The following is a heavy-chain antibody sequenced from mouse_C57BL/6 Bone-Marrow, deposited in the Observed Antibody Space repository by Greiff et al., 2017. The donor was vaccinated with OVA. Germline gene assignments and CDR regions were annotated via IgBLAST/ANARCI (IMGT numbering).Heavy chain of an antibody. D-gene: IGHD1-1*01. Sequence: VQLQQSGPELVKPGTSVRISCKASGSTFTNYYIHWVKQRPGQGLEWIGWIYPGNLNTKSNENFKGKATLTADKSSSTAYMLLSSLTSEDSAVYFCSRGDYYGTYAMDYWGQGTSVIVSS. CDR3: SRGDYYGTYAMDY. V-gene: IGHV1S56*01. CDR1: GSTFTNYY. J-gene: IGHJ4*01. CDR2: IYPGNLNT.